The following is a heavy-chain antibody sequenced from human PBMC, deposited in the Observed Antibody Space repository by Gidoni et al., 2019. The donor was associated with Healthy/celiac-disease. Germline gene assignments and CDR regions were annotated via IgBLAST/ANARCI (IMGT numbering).Heavy chain of an antibody. D-gene: IGHD1-26*01. J-gene: IGHJ6*02. Sequence: VKGRFTISRDNSKNTLYLQMNSLRAEDTAVYYCAREALGATEGFAYYYYYGMDVWGQGTTVTVSS. V-gene: IGHV3-30*07. CDR3: AREALGATEGFAYYYYYGMDV.